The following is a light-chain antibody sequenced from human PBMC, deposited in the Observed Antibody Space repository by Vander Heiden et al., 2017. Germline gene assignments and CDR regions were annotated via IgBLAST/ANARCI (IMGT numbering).Light chain of an antibody. Sequence: DIQMTQSPSSLSASVGDRVTITCRASQSISNYLNWYQQKPGKAPTLLISAAPTWQSGVPSRFIGSGSGTDFTLTITSLEAEDFATYYCQQSYSIPYTFGQGTKLEIK. CDR1: QSISNY. CDR2: AAP. J-gene: IGKJ2*01. V-gene: IGKV1-39*01. CDR3: QQSYSIPYT.